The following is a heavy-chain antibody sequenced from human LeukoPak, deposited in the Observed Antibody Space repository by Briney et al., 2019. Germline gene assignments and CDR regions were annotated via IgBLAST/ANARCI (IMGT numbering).Heavy chain of an antibody. D-gene: IGHD1-26*01. J-gene: IGHJ4*02. CDR1: SGSISSSY. CDR3: ARATSGSYSQTDY. V-gene: IGHV4-59*01. CDR2: IYYSGST. Sequence: SETLSLTCTVSSGSISSSYWSWIRQPPGKGLEWIGYIYYSGSTNYNPSLKSRVTISVDTPKNQFSLKLSSVTAADTAVYYCARATSGSYSQTDYWGQGTLVTVSS.